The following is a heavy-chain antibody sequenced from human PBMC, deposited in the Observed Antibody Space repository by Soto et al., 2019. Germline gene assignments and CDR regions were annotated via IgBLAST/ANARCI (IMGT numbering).Heavy chain of an antibody. D-gene: IGHD2-15*01. CDR2: INPNSGGT. CDR3: ARGLLGYCSGGSCYTDNWFDP. V-gene: IGHV1-2*04. J-gene: IGHJ5*02. CDR1: GYTFTGYY. Sequence: QVQLVQSGAEVKKPGASVKVSCKASGYTFTGYYMNWVRQAPGQGLEWMGWINPNSGGTNYAQKFQGWVTMTRDTSISTAYMELSRLRSDDTAVYYCARGLLGYCSGGSCYTDNWFDPWGQGTLVTVSS.